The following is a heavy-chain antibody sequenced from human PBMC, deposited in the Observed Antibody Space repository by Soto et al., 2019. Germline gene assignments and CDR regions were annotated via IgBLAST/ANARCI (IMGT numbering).Heavy chain of an antibody. V-gene: IGHV3-13*01. Sequence: DVQLVESGGGLVQPGGSLRLSCAASGFTFSPYDLHWVRQTIGAGLEWVAGIGFAGDTYYLGSVKARFTISRENAKNSLYLQMNSLRAEDTAVYFCARLYVVGGSNSFDYWGQGTLVTVSS. CDR3: ARLYVVGGSNSFDY. CDR2: IGFAGDT. J-gene: IGHJ4*02. CDR1: GFTFSPYD. D-gene: IGHD3-10*01.